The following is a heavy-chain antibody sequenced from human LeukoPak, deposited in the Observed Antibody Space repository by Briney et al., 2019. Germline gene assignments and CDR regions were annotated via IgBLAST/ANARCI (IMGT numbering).Heavy chain of an antibody. D-gene: IGHD6-6*01. V-gene: IGHV4-30-4*08. J-gene: IGHJ4*02. CDR1: GGSISSGDYY. CDR2: IYYSGST. Sequence: PSETLSLTCTVSGGSISSGDYYWSWIRQPPGKGLEWIGYIYYSGSTYYNPSLKSRVTISVDTSKNQFSLKLSSVTAADTAVYYCARALPYSSSAIDYFDYWGLGTLVTVSS. CDR3: ARALPYSSSAIDYFDY.